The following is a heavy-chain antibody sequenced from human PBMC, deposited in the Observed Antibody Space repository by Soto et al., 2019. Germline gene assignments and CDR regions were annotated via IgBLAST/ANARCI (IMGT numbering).Heavy chain of an antibody. D-gene: IGHD2-15*01. Sequence: EVQLVQSGAEVKKPGESLKISCKGSGYSFTSYWIGWVRQMPGKGLEWMGIIYPGDSDTRYSPSFQGQVTISADKSISTAYLQWSSLKASDTAMYYCARTEKSCSGGSCYPNYYYYGMDVWGQGTTVTVSS. CDR3: ARTEKSCSGGSCYPNYYYYGMDV. J-gene: IGHJ6*02. CDR1: GYSFTSYW. V-gene: IGHV5-51*01. CDR2: IYPGDSDT.